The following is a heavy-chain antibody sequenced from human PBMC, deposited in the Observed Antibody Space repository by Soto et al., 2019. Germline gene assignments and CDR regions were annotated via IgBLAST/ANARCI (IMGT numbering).Heavy chain of an antibody. J-gene: IGHJ4*02. D-gene: IGHD6-13*01. CDR3: ARTTYLRYSSSWYGFDY. CDR2: IYYSGST. Sequence: SDTLSLTCTVSGGSISTYYWSWIRQPPGEGLEWIGFIYYSGSTSYNTSLKGRVTISLDTSKTQFSLKLSSVTAADTAMYYCARTTYLRYSSSWYGFDYWGQGTLVTVSS. V-gene: IGHV4-59*07. CDR1: GGSISTYY.